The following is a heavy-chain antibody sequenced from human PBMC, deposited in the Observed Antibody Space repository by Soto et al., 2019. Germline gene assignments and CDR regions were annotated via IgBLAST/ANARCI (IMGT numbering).Heavy chain of an antibody. V-gene: IGHV4-59*08. J-gene: IGHJ4*02. CDR3: ARQIGELYSYFDY. Sequence: SEILSLTCTVSGGSISSYYWSWIRQPPGKGLEWIGYIYYSGSTNYNPSLKSRVTISVDTSKNQFSLKLSSVTAADTAVYYCARQIGELYSYFDYWGQGTLVTVSS. CDR2: IYYSGST. CDR1: GGSISSYY. D-gene: IGHD3-10*01.